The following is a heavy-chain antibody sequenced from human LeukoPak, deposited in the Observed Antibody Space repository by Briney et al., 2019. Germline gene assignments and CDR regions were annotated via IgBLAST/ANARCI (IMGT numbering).Heavy chain of an antibody. CDR2: IWYDGSKK. CDR1: GFTFTNYG. Sequence: GGSLRLSCAASGFTFTNYGFHWVRQAPGKGLEWVAVIWYDGSKKYYEDSVKGRFTISKDNSKNTMYLQMNSLRAEDTAVYYCARAGYDVYGMDVWGTGNTVTVSS. CDR3: ARAGYDVYGMDV. D-gene: IGHD5-12*01. J-gene: IGHJ6*04. V-gene: IGHV3-33*01.